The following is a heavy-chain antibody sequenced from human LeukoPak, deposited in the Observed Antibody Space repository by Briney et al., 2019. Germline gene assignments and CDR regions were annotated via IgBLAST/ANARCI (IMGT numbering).Heavy chain of an antibody. CDR1: RVTITSYN. V-gene: IGHV3-21*01. D-gene: IGHD4-17*01. CDR2: IRSGRSYI. CDR3: AKFINYGDFDY. J-gene: IGHJ4*02. Sequence: AMRLCGAASRVTITSYNKDCVSQRPEELLEWVSSIRSGRSYIYYADSVKGRFTISRDDAKNSLFLQMNSLRAEDTAVYYCAKFINYGDFDYWGQGTLVTVSS.